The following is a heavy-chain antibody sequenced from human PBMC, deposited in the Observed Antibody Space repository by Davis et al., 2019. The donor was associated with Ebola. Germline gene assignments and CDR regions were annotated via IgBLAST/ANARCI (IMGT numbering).Heavy chain of an antibody. J-gene: IGHJ4*02. V-gene: IGHV3-30*02. Sequence: PGGSLRLSCAASGFTFSSYGMHWVRQAPGKGLEWVAFIQSDGSDKNYTESVKGRFTISRDNSKNTLFLQMNSLRAEDTAVYYCAKCPWTRMVAPIEYWGQGTLVTVSS. CDR2: IQSDGSDK. D-gene: IGHD5-12*01. CDR3: AKCPWTRMVAPIEY. CDR1: GFTFSSYG.